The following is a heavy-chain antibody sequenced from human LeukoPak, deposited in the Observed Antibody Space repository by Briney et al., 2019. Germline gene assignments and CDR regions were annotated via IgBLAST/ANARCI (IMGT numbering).Heavy chain of an antibody. CDR1: GFIFSNYE. D-gene: IGHD3-9*01. CDR3: ARDFSGFIDY. V-gene: IGHV3-48*03. CDR2: ISSSGSTI. J-gene: IGHJ4*02. Sequence: PGGSLRLSCAASGFIFSNYEMNWVRQAPGKGLEGVSYISSSGSTINYADSVKGRFTISRDNAKSSLYLQMNSLRAEGTAVYYCARDFSGFIDYWGQGALVTVSS.